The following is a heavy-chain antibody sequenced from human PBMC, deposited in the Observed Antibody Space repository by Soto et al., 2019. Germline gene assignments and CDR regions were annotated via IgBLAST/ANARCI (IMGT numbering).Heavy chain of an antibody. CDR2: IIPIFGAA. CDR3: ARDPSYDSSGYYQGTWFDP. V-gene: IGHV1-69*01. CDR1: GGTFSSYA. J-gene: IGHJ5*02. Sequence: QVQLVQSGAEVKKPGSSVKVSCKASGGTFSSYAVSWVRQALGQGLEWMGGIIPIFGAANYAQKFQGRVMITADESTSTAYMELSSLRSEDTAVYYCARDPSYDSSGYYQGTWFDPWGQGTLVTVSS. D-gene: IGHD3-22*01.